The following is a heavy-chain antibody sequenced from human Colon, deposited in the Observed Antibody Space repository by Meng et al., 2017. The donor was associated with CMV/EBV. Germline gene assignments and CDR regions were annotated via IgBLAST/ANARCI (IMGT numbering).Heavy chain of an antibody. V-gene: IGHV5-51*01. CDR2: IYPADSDT. Sequence: GESLKISCKTSGYIFTSYWFGWVRQMPGKGLEWMGIIYPADSDTRYSPSFQDQVTFSVDKSIDTAYLEWSSLKASNNAMYYCATSLLVLPASVRPNHFDSWGQGTLVTVSS. CDR3: ATSLLVLPASVRPNHFDS. J-gene: IGHJ4*02. CDR1: GYIFTSYW. D-gene: IGHD6-6*01.